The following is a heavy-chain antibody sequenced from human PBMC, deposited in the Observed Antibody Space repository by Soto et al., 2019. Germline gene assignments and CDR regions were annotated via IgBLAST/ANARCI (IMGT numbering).Heavy chain of an antibody. D-gene: IGHD1-1*01. V-gene: IGHV4-39*01. CDR2: IYYSGST. Sequence: SETLSLTCPVSGGSISSSSYYWGWLRQPPGKGLEWIGSIYYSGSTYYNPSLKSRVTISVDTSKNQFSLKLSSVTAADTAVYYCARHARIKVQYYYYYGVDVWGQGTTVTVSS. J-gene: IGHJ6*02. CDR3: ARHARIKVQYYYYYGVDV. CDR1: GGSISSSSYY.